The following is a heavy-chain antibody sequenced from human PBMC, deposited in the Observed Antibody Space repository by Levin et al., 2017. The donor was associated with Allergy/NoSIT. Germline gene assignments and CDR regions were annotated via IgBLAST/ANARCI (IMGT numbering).Heavy chain of an antibody. CDR2: ISSSSSTI. CDR3: ARDYYDSSGYYPKYYYGMDG. V-gene: IGHV3-48*01. D-gene: IGHD3-22*01. J-gene: IGHJ6*02. Sequence: GGSLRLSCAASGFTFSSYSMNWVRQAPGKGLEWVSYISSSSSTIYYADSVKGRFTISRDNAKNSLYLQMNSLRAEDTAVYYCARDYYDSSGYYPKYYYGMDGWGQGTTVTVSS. CDR1: GFTFSSYS.